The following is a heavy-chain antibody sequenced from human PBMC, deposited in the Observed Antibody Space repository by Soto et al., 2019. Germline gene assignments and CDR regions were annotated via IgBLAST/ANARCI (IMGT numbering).Heavy chain of an antibody. Sequence: QVQLQESGPGLVKPSETLSLTCTVSGGSISSYYWSWIRQPPGKGLEWIGYIYYSGSTNYNPSLKSRVTISVDTSKNQFSLKLSSVTAADTAVYYCARMGYCSGGSCFTRGPFGYWGQGTLVTVSS. V-gene: IGHV4-59*08. CDR2: IYYSGST. CDR3: ARMGYCSGGSCFTRGPFGY. D-gene: IGHD2-15*01. J-gene: IGHJ4*02. CDR1: GGSISSYY.